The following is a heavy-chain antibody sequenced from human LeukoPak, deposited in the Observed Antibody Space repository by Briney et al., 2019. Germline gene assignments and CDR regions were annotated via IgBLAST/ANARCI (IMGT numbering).Heavy chain of an antibody. J-gene: IGHJ4*02. CDR3: AKEGRGMGAATMDY. CDR2: ISGSGGST. CDR1: GFTFSNYA. Sequence: GGSLRLSCAASGFTFSNYAMSWVRQAPGKGLEWVSGISGSGGSTYYADSVGRLSISRDNSNNTLYLQLTSLRADDTAVYYCAKEGRGMGAATMDYWGQGTLVTVSS. V-gene: IGHV3-23*01. D-gene: IGHD1-26*01.